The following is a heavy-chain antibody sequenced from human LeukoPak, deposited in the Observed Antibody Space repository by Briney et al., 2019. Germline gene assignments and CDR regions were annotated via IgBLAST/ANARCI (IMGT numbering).Heavy chain of an antibody. Sequence: VASLKVSCEASVYTFTSYGISWVRQAPGQGLEWMGWISAYNGHTNYAQKLQGRVTMTTETSTNTAYMELRSLRSDDTAMYYCARDYSSGSYGFFDYWGQGTLVTVSS. CDR1: VYTFTSYG. CDR3: ARDYSSGSYGFFDY. J-gene: IGHJ4*02. V-gene: IGHV1-18*01. CDR2: ISAYNGHT. D-gene: IGHD3-22*01.